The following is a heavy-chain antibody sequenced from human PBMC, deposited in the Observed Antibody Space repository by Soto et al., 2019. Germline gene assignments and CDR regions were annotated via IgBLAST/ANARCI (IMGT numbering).Heavy chain of an antibody. Sequence: QVQLQQSGPRLVKPSETLSLTCTVSSGPDRSHNWGWIRQPPGRGLEWIGYVYYTGDTAYNPSLRGRRTTSADTSTNDISSPLNSVTAADTAVSYCGRPGIHYLHGLVAVWGPGPTVSVPS. J-gene: IGHJ6*02. CDR1: SGPDRSHN. CDR2: VYYTGDT. D-gene: IGHD1-26*01. V-gene: IGHV4-59*08. CDR3: GRPGIHYLHGLVAV.